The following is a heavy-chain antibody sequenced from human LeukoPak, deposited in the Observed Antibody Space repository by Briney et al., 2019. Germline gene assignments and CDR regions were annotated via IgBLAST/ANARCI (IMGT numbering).Heavy chain of an antibody. Sequence: SETLSLTCIVSGGSISSSTSYWGWIRQSPGKGLEWIGSIYYSGSTYYNPSLKSRVTISVDTSKNQFSLNLSSVTAADTAVYYCARSYGDNSGIVDYWGQGTLVTVSS. J-gene: IGHJ4*02. D-gene: IGHD4-23*01. CDR2: IYYSGST. V-gene: IGHV4-39*07. CDR1: GGSISSSTSY. CDR3: ARSYGDNSGIVDY.